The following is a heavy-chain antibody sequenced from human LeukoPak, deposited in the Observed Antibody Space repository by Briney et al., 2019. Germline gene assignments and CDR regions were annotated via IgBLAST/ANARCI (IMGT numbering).Heavy chain of an antibody. J-gene: IGHJ6*03. Sequence: PGGSLRLSCVASGFTFSSYAMSWVRQAPGKGLEWVSAISGSGGSTYYADSVKGRFTISRDNSKNTLYLQMNSLRAEDTAVYYCAKSTDYYYYYYMDVWGKGTTVTVSS. CDR3: AKSTDYYYYYYMDV. CDR1: GFTFSSYA. CDR2: ISGSGGST. V-gene: IGHV3-23*01. D-gene: IGHD2-2*01.